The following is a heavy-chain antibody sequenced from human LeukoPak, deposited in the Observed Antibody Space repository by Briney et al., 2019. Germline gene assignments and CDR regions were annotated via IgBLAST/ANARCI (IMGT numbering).Heavy chain of an antibody. V-gene: IGHV3-66*02. CDR2: LYIGGNT. CDR3: AKALTSGWYLDAFNI. CDR1: GLTVNNNY. Sequence: AGGSLRLSCAASGLTVNNNYMNWVRQAPGKGLEWVSALYIGGNTYYADSVRGRFTISRDNSKNTLFLEMNSLRAEDTAVYYCAKALTSGWYLDAFNIWGQGTMVTVSS. J-gene: IGHJ3*02. D-gene: IGHD6-19*01.